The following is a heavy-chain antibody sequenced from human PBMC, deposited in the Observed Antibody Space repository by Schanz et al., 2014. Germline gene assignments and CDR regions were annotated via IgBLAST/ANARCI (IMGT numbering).Heavy chain of an antibody. CDR1: GYTFTSYY. D-gene: IGHD3-22*01. V-gene: IGHV1-46*03. CDR3: ARGGFYDSTSFDS. CDR2: INPSGGST. Sequence: QAQLVQSGAEAKKPGALVKASCKASGYTFTSYYMHWVRQALVQGLEWMGIINPSGGSTSYAQKCQSSPSETTDTSTSIVNMELSSEGSEDSSGYYYARGGFYDSTSFDSWGQGTLVSVSS. J-gene: IGHJ4*02.